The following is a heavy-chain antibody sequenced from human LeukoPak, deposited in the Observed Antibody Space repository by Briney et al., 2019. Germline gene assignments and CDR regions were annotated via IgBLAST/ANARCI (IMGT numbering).Heavy chain of an antibody. J-gene: IGHJ4*02. CDR1: GYTFTSYG. CDR3: ARSEGSRAGTLFDY. CDR2: VSAYNGNT. V-gene: IGHV1-18*01. D-gene: IGHD1-1*01. Sequence: ASVKVSCKASGYTFTSYGISWVRQAPGQGLEWMGWVSAYNGNTNYAQKLQGRVTMTTDTSTSTAYMELRSLRSEDTAVYYCARSEGSRAGTLFDYWGQGTLVTVSS.